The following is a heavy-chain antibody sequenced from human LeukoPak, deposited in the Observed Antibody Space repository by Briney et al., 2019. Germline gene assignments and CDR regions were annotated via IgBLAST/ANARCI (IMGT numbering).Heavy chain of an antibody. D-gene: IGHD3-10*01. V-gene: IGHV3-66*01. CDR3: ARGPYYNPSDAFDL. J-gene: IGHJ3*01. CDR1: GFAVSSSY. CDR2: IYSGAST. Sequence: GGSLRLSCAASGFAVSSSYMTWVRQAPGKGLEWVSVIYSGASTYYADSVRGRFTISRDNSKNTLYIQMNSLRAEDTAVYYCARGPYYNPSDAFDLWGQGTVVTVFS.